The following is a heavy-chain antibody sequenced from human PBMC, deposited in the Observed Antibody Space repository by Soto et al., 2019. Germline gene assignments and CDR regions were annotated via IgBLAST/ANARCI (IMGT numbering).Heavy chain of an antibody. CDR3: ARDRTGELLWFGGDAGMDV. D-gene: IGHD3-10*01. Sequence: GGSLRLSCAASGFTFSSYSMNWVRQAPGKGLEWVSSISSSSSYIYYADSVKGRFTISRDNAKNSLYLQMNSLRAEDTAVYYCARDRTGELLWFGGDAGMDVWGQGTTVTVSS. V-gene: IGHV3-21*01. CDR2: ISSSSSYI. CDR1: GFTFSSYS. J-gene: IGHJ6*02.